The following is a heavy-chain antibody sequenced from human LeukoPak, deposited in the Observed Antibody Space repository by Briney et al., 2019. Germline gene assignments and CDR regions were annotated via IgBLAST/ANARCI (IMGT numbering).Heavy chain of an antibody. Sequence: GASVKVSCKASGYTFTTYGISWVRQAPGQGLEWMGWISAYNGHTKYAKKLQGRVTMTADISTSTAYMDLRSLRSDDTAVYYCATRYSYGSNDAFDIWGQGTMVTVSS. CDR2: ISAYNGHT. D-gene: IGHD5-18*01. CDR1: GYTFTTYG. V-gene: IGHV1-18*01. CDR3: ATRYSYGSNDAFDI. J-gene: IGHJ3*02.